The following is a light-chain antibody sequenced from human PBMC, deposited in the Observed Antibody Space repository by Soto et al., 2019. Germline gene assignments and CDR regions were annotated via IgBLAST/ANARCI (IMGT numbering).Light chain of an antibody. V-gene: IGLV1-44*01. CDR3: AAWDVSLNCLV. CDR2: GNT. J-gene: IGLJ2*01. CDR1: SFNIGTNS. Sequence: QSALTQPPSASATPGQSVTISCSGSSFNIGTNSVNWYQHFPGAAPQLLIFGNTQRPSGVPDRFSGSKTGTSASLAISGLLSGDEADYYCAAWDVSLNCLVFGGGTKLTV.